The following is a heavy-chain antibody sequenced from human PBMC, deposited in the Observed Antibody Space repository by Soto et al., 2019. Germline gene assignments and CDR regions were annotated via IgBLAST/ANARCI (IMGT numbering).Heavy chain of an antibody. Sequence: PGGSLRLSCAASGFTFSSYDIHWVRQAPGKGLEWVAVISYDGSNKYYADSVKGRFTISRDNSKNTLYLQMNSLRAEDTAVYYCAKDKRYFDWPTGYGMDVWGQGTTVTVSS. CDR2: ISYDGSNK. V-gene: IGHV3-30*18. CDR3: AKDKRYFDWPTGYGMDV. D-gene: IGHD3-9*01. J-gene: IGHJ6*02. CDR1: GFTFSSYD.